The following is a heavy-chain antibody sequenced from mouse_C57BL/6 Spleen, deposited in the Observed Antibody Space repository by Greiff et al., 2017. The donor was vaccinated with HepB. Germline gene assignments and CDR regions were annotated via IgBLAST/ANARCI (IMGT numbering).Heavy chain of an antibody. CDR2: INPGSGGT. Sequence: QVQLQQSGAELVRPGPSVKVSCKASGYAFTNYLIEWVKQRPGQGLEWIGVINPGSGGTNYNEKFKGKATLTADKSSSTAYMQLSSLTSEDSAVYFCARSRDYGAMDYWGQGTSVTVSS. CDR1: GYAFTNYL. CDR3: ARSRDYGAMDY. V-gene: IGHV1-54*01. J-gene: IGHJ4*01.